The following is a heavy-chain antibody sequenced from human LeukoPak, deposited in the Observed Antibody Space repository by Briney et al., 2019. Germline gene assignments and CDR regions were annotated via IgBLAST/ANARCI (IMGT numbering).Heavy chain of an antibody. J-gene: IGHJ4*02. CDR3: ARSQYYYGSGSYYSYDY. V-gene: IGHV1-8*01. CDR1: GYTFTSYD. D-gene: IGHD3-10*01. CDR2: MNPNSGNT. Sequence: ASVKVSCKASGYTFTSYDINWVRQATGQGLEWMGWMNPNSGNTGYAQKFQGRVTMTRNTSISTAYMELSSLRSEDTAVYYCARSQYYYGSGSYYSYDYWGQGTLVTVSS.